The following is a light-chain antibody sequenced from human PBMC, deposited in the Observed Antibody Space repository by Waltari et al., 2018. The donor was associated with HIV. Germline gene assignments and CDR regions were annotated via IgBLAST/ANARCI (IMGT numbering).Light chain of an antibody. J-gene: IGKJ3*01. Sequence: DIQMTQSPSSLSASVGGRVTITCRASQDIRNFLAWFQQQPGKAPQSLIYAASSLQSGVQSNFGGSGSGTDFTLTISSLQPEDFATYYCQQYKSYPFTFGPGTKVDIK. V-gene: IGKV1-16*02. CDR2: AAS. CDR1: QDIRNF. CDR3: QQYKSYPFT.